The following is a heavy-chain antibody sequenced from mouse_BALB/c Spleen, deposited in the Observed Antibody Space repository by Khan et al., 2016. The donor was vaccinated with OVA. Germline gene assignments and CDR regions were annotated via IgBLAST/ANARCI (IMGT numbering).Heavy chain of an antibody. J-gene: IGHJ3*01. CDR1: GYTFSSYW. Sequence: QVQLQQSGAELMKPGASVKISCKATGYTFSSYWIEWVKQRPGHGLEWIGEILPGSGSNNYNEKFKGKATFTADTSSNTAYMQLSSLTSEDFAFYYCARGNYYGSSSWFGYWGQGTLVTVST. D-gene: IGHD1-1*01. CDR2: ILPGSGSN. V-gene: IGHV1-9*01. CDR3: ARGNYYGSSSWFGY.